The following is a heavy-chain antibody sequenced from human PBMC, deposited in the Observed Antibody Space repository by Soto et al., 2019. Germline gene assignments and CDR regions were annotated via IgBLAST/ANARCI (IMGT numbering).Heavy chain of an antibody. Sequence: QVTLKESGPVLVKPTETLTLTCTVSGFSLSNARMGVSWIRQPPGQALEWLAHIFSNDEKSYSTSLKSRLTISKDTSKSQVVLTMTNMDPVDTATYYCARMGEMVVAATHYYYGMDVWGQGTTVTVS. V-gene: IGHV2-26*01. CDR2: IFSNDEK. D-gene: IGHD2-15*01. CDR1: GFSLSNARMG. CDR3: ARMGEMVVAATHYYYGMDV. J-gene: IGHJ6*02.